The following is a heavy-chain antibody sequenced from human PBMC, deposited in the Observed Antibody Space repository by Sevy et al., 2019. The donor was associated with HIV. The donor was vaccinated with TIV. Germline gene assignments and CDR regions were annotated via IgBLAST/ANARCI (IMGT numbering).Heavy chain of an antibody. Sequence: GGSLRLSCAASGFTFSSYGMHWVRQAPGKGLEWVAFIRYDGSNKYYADFVKGRFTISRDNSKNTLYLQMNSLRAEDTAVYYCAKFPHPYSSSWYFDYWGQGTLVTVSS. CDR1: GFTFSSYG. V-gene: IGHV3-30*02. CDR3: AKFPHPYSSSWYFDY. CDR2: IRYDGSNK. D-gene: IGHD6-13*01. J-gene: IGHJ4*02.